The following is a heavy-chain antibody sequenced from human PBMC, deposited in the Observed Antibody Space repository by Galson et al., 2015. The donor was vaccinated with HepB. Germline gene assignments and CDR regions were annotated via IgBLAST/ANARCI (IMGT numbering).Heavy chain of an antibody. CDR1: GGSISSGGRS. V-gene: IGHV4-30-2*01. D-gene: IGHD3-10*01. J-gene: IGHJ4*02. Sequence: TLSLTCAVSGGSISSGGRSWSWIRQPPGQGLEWVGYVYHSGSTYYNPSLKSRVTISVDRSKNQVSLKLSSVTAADTAVYYCACTLRFGDLLYDYWGQGTLVTVSS. CDR2: VYHSGST. CDR3: ACTLRFGDLLYDY.